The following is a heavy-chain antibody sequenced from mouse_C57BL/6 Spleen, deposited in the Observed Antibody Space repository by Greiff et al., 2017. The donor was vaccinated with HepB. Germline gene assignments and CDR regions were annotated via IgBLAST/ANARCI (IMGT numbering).Heavy chain of an antibody. CDR2: INPNNGGT. CDR3: ARNYGSSYWYFDV. Sequence: EVKLQQPGPELVKPGASVKIPCKASGYTFTDYNMDWVKQSHGKSLEWIGDINPNNGGTIYNQKFKGKATLTVDKSSSTAYMELRSLTSEDTAVYYCARNYGSSYWYFDVWGTGTTVTVSS. D-gene: IGHD1-1*01. J-gene: IGHJ1*03. V-gene: IGHV1-18*01. CDR1: GYTFTDYN.